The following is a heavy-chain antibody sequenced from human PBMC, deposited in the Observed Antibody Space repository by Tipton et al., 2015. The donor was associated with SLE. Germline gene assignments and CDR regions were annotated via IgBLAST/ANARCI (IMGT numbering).Heavy chain of an antibody. Sequence: TLSLTCAVYGGSFSGHHWSWIRQPPGKGLEWIGEISHSGSTNYNPSLKSRVTISVDTSKNQFSLKLNSVTAADTAVYYCARDSPTVAGTFDSWGQGTLVIVST. V-gene: IGHV4-34*01. CDR2: ISHSGST. J-gene: IGHJ4*02. CDR1: GGSFSGHH. CDR3: ARDSPTVAGTFDS. D-gene: IGHD6-19*01.